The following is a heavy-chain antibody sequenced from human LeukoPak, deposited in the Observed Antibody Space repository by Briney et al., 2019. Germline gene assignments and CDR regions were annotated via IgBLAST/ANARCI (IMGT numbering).Heavy chain of an antibody. CDR2: MNPNSGNT. CDR3: ARTNGESPLGPYYYGMDV. V-gene: IGHV1-8*01. J-gene: IGHJ6*02. D-gene: IGHD3-10*01. CDR1: GYTFTSYD. Sequence: GASVKVSCKASGYTFTSYDINWVRQATGQGLEWMGWMNPNSGNTGYAQKFQGRVTMTRNTSISTAYMELSSLRSEDTAVYYCARTNGESPLGPYYYGMDVWGQGTTVTVSS.